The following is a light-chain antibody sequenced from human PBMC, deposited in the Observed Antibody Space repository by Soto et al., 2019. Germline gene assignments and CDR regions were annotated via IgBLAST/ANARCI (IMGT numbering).Light chain of an antibody. Sequence: QSALTQPASVSGSPGQSITIYCTGTSSDVGGYNYVSWYQQHPGKAPKLMIYEVSNRPSGVSNRFSGSKSGNTASLTISGLQAEVAADYYSSSYSISSTLVFGGGTQLTVL. CDR1: SSDVGGYNY. J-gene: IGLJ2*01. V-gene: IGLV2-14*01. CDR2: EVS. CDR3: SSYSISSTLV.